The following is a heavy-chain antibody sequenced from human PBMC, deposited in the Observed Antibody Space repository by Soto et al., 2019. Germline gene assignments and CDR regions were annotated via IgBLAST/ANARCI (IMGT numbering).Heavy chain of an antibody. CDR3: AKGDRGYSSSWTDY. Sequence: GALRLSCAASGFTFSSYAMSWVRQSPGKGLEWVSAISGSGGSTYYADSVKGRFTISRDNSKNTLYLQMNSLRAEDTAVYYCAKGDRGYSSSWTDYWGQGTLVTVSS. CDR2: ISGSGGST. J-gene: IGHJ4*02. CDR1: GFTFSSYA. D-gene: IGHD6-13*01. V-gene: IGHV3-23*01.